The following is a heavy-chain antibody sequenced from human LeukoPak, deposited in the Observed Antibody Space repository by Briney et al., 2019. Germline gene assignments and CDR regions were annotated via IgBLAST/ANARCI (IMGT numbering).Heavy chain of an antibody. J-gene: IGHJ5*02. CDR3: ARDSGTTGEVKFDP. CDR2: IYNGGII. Sequence: PSETLSLTCTVSVDSISRYYWSWIRQPAGKGLEWIGRIYNGGIITYNPSLRSRVTMSIDTSNNQFSLRLRFVTAADTAVYYCARDSGTTGEVKFDPWGQGTLVTVSS. V-gene: IGHV4-4*07. D-gene: IGHD3-10*01. CDR1: VDSISRYY.